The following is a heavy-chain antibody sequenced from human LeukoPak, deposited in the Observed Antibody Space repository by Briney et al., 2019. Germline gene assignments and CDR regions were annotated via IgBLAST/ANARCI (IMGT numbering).Heavy chain of an antibody. V-gene: IGHV3-21*01. D-gene: IGHD3-3*01. J-gene: IGHJ4*02. CDR3: ARGPGYDFWSGYYYDY. Sequence: GGSLRLSCAASGFTFSSYSMNWVRQAPGKGLEWVSSISSSSSYIYYADSVKGRFTISRDNAKNSLYLQMNSLRAEDTAVYYCARGPGYDFWSGYYYDYWGQGTLVTVSS. CDR1: GFTFSSYS. CDR2: ISSSSSYI.